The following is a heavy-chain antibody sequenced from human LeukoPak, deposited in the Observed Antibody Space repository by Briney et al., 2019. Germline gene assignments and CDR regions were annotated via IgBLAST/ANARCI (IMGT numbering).Heavy chain of an antibody. CDR3: ARDGGKVWFGEKSPGANAFDI. CDR1: GGTFSSYA. CDR2: IIPIFGTA. Sequence: SVKVSCKASGGTFSSYAISWVRQAPGQGLEWMGRIIPIFGTANYAQKFQGRVTITTDESASTAYMELSSLRSEDTAVYYCARDGGKVWFGEKSPGANAFDIWGQGTMVTVSS. J-gene: IGHJ3*02. D-gene: IGHD3-10*01. V-gene: IGHV1-69*05.